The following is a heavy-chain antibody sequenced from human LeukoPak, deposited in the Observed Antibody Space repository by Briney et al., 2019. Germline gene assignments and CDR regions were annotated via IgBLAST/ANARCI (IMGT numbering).Heavy chain of an antibody. V-gene: IGHV1-69*05. CDR2: IIPIFGTA. J-gene: IGHJ3*02. CDR1: GGTFSSYA. Sequence: GSSVKVSCKASGGTFSSYAISWVRQAPGQGLEWMGGIIPIFGTANYAQKFQGRVTITTDESTSTAYMELSSLRSEDTAVYYCARDRVGSSSVLHDAAFDIWGQGTMVTVSS. D-gene: IGHD6-6*01. CDR3: ARDRVGSSSVLHDAAFDI.